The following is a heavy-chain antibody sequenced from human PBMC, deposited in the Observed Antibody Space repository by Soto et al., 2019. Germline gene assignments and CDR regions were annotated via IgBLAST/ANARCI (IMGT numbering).Heavy chain of an antibody. CDR2: ISCDGSNK. J-gene: IGHJ4*02. V-gene: IGHV3-30*18. CDR1: GFTFSSYG. CDR3: AKSWIQLWPDY. Sequence: GGSLRLSCAASGFTFSSYGMHWVRQAPGKGLEWVAVISCDGSNKYYADSVKGRFAISRDNSKNTLYLQMNSLRAEDTAVYYCAKSWIQLWPDYWGQGTLVTVSS. D-gene: IGHD5-18*01.